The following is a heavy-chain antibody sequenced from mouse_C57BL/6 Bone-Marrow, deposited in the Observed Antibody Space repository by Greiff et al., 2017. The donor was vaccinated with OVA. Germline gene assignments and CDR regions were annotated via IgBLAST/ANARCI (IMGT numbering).Heavy chain of an antibody. CDR3: TTYGNYDAMDY. CDR2: IDPENGDT. D-gene: IGHD2-1*01. J-gene: IGHJ4*01. V-gene: IGHV14-4*01. CDR1: GFNIKDDY. Sequence: EVKLMESGAELVRPGASVKLSCTASGFNIKDDYMHWVKQRPEQGLEWIGWIDPENGDTEYASKFQSKATITADTSSNTAYLQLSSLTSEDTAVYYCTTYGNYDAMDYWGQGTSVTVSS.